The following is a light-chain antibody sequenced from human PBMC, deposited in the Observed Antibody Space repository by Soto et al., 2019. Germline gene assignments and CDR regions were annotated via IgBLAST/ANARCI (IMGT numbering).Light chain of an antibody. J-gene: IGKJ3*01. CDR3: QQSCSTLT. CDR1: QSISSY. Sequence: DIQMTQSPSSLSASVGDRVTITCRASQSISSYLNWYQQKPGKAPKPLIYAASSLQSGVPSRFSGSGSGTDFTLTISSLQPEAFATYYCQQSCSTLTFGPGTKVDIK. V-gene: IGKV1-39*01. CDR2: AAS.